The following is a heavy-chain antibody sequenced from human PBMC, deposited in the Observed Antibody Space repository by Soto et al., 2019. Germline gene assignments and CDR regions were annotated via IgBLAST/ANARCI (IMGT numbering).Heavy chain of an antibody. CDR1: GFVFTNYG. D-gene: IGHD5-18*01. V-gene: IGHV3-33*01. Sequence: VQLVESGGGVVQPGTSLRLSCAASGFVFTNYGVHWFRQAPGKGLEWVPVVWYDGRNYFYADSVKGRFIISRDNGDNTVSLGMNRLRPDDTGVYYCAGDNGYMGARFYSDRGGQGAQVAVAS. CDR3: AGDNGYMGARFYSDR. CDR2: VWYDGRNY. J-gene: IGHJ4*02.